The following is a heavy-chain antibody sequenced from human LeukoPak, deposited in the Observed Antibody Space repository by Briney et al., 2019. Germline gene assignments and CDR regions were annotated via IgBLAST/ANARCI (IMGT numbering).Heavy chain of an antibody. V-gene: IGHV3-30*18. Sequence: PGRSLRLSCAASGFTFSSYGMHWVRQAPGKGLEWVAVISYDGSNKYYADSVKGRFTISRDNSKNTLYLQMNSLRAEDTAVYYCAKDLVYLGYCSSTSCYAYAFDIWGQGTMVTVSS. CDR1: GFTFSSYG. CDR3: AKDLVYLGYCSSTSCYAYAFDI. J-gene: IGHJ3*02. CDR2: ISYDGSNK. D-gene: IGHD2-2*01.